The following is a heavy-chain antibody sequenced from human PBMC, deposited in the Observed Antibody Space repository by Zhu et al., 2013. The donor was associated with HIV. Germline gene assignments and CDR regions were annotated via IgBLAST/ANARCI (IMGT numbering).Heavy chain of an antibody. Sequence: QVQLVQSGAEVKKPGSSVKVSCKASGGTFSSYAISWVRQAPGQGLEWMGGIIPIFGTANYAQKFQGRVTITADKSTSTAYMELSSLRSEDTAVYYCASLPYYDILTGNYGMDVWGQGTTVAVSS. V-gene: IGHV1-69*06. CDR3: ASLPYYDILTGNYGMDV. J-gene: IGHJ6*02. CDR2: IIPIFGTA. D-gene: IGHD3-9*01. CDR1: GGTFSSYA.